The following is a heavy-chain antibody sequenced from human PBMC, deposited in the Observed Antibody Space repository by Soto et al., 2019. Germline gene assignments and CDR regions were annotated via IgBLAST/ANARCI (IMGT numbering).Heavy chain of an antibody. CDR3: AKAGDHIAVAGHYFDY. V-gene: IGHV3-23*01. CDR2: ISGSGGST. J-gene: IGHJ4*02. CDR1: GFTFSSYA. D-gene: IGHD6-19*01. Sequence: PGGSLRLSCAASGFTFSSYAMSWVRQAPGKGLEWVSAISGSGGSTYYADSVKGRFTISRDNSKNTLYLQMNSLRAEDTAVYYCAKAGDHIAVAGHYFDYWGQGTLVTVSS.